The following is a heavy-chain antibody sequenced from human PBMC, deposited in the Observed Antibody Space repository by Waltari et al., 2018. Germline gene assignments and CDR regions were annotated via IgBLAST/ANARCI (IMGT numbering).Heavy chain of an antibody. J-gene: IGHJ4*02. CDR1: GGSISSHY. D-gene: IGHD3-22*01. Sequence: QVQLQESGPGLVKPSETLSLTCTVSGGSISSHYWSWIRPPPGKGLEWIGYIYYSGSTNYNPSLKSRVTISVDTSKNQFSLKLSSVTAADTAVYYCARHGYDSSGYYSDYWGQGTLVTVSS. CDR3: ARHGYDSSGYYSDY. V-gene: IGHV4-59*11. CDR2: IYYSGST.